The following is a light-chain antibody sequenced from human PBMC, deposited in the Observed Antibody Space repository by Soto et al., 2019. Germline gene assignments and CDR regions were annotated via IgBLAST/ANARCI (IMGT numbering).Light chain of an antibody. CDR1: QSVSSY. J-gene: IGKJ4*01. CDR2: DAS. V-gene: IGKV3-11*01. CDR3: QQRSNCVT. Sequence: EIVLTQSPATLSLSPGERATLSCRASQSVSSYLAWYQQKPGQAPSLLIYDASNRATGIPARFRGSGSGTDFTLTISSLEPEDIAVDSCQQRSNCVTFGGGTKVEIK.